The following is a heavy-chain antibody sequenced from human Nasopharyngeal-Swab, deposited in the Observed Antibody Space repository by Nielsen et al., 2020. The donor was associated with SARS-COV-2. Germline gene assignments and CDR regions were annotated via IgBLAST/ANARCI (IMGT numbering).Heavy chain of an antibody. CDR2: ISHDGSDK. CDR3: ARDLGITMVRGVTRDNWFDP. D-gene: IGHD3-10*01. Sequence: VRQAPGKDLKWMALISHDGSDKSCADSVKGRFTISRDNAKNSLYLQMNSLRAEDTAVYYCARDLGITMVRGVTRDNWFDPWGQGTLVTVSS. V-gene: IGHV3-33*05. J-gene: IGHJ5*02.